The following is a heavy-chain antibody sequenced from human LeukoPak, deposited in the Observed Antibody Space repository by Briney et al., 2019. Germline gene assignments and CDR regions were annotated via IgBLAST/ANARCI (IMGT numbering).Heavy chain of an antibody. CDR1: GYTFTIYG. V-gene: IGHV1-18*01. J-gene: IGHJ4*02. D-gene: IGHD3-9*01. CDR2: ISAYNGNT. Sequence: ASVTVSCKASGYTFTIYGISWVRQAPGQGLEWMGWISAYNGNTNYAQKLQGRVTMTTDTSTSTAYMELRSLRSDDTAVYYCARDKDDILTGYYPSGGLDYWGQGTLVTVSS. CDR3: ARDKDDILTGYYPSGGLDY.